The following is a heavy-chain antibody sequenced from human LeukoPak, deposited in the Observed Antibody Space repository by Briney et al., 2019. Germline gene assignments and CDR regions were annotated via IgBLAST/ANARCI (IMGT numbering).Heavy chain of an antibody. J-gene: IGHJ4*02. CDR2: MWDDGTNE. CDR3: ARENRARGHYDFWSGSNYFDY. V-gene: IGHV3-33*01. CDR1: GFNFGIYG. D-gene: IGHD3-3*01. Sequence: PGRSLRLSCTASGFNFGIYGMRWVRQAPGKGLEWVAVMWDDGTNEYYVESVKGRFTISRDNGKRTLYLQMNSLRVEDTAVYYCARENRARGHYDFWSGSNYFDYWGQGTLVTVSS.